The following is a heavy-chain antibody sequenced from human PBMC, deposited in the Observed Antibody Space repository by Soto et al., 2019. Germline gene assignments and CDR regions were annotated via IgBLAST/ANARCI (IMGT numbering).Heavy chain of an antibody. Sequence: PSETLSLTCAVYGGSFSGYYWSWIRQPPGKGLEWIGEINHSGGTNYNPSLKSRVTISVDTSKNQFSLKLSSVTAADTAVYYCARRARYYYMDVWGKGTTVTVSS. CDR2: INHSGGT. CDR3: ARRARYYYMDV. CDR1: GGSFSGYY. D-gene: IGHD5-12*01. J-gene: IGHJ6*03. V-gene: IGHV4-34*01.